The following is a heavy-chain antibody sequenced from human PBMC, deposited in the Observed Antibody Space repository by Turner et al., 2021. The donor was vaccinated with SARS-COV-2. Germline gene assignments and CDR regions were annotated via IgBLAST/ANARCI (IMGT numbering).Heavy chain of an antibody. CDR1: VYTIIELP. D-gene: IGHD3-22*01. V-gene: IGHV1-24*01. CDR3: ATAPANYYDSSGSKGFYYYYYGMDV. J-gene: IGHJ6*02. CDR2: FDPEDGET. Sequence: QVQLVQSGAEVKKPGASVKVTCTVPVYTIIELPMHGVRQAPGKGLEVMGGFDPEDGETIYAQKFQGRVTMTEDTSTDTAYMELSSLRSEDTAVYYCATAPANYYDSSGSKGFYYYYYGMDVWGQGTTVTVSS.